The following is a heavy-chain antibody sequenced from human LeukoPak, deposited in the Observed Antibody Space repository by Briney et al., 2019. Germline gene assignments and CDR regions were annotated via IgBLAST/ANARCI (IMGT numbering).Heavy chain of an antibody. J-gene: IGHJ6*04. CDR1: GFTFSSYW. CDR3: AELGITMIGGV. V-gene: IGHV3-7*01. Sequence: GGSLRLSCAASGFTFSSYWMSWVRQAPGKGLEWVANIKQDGSEKYYVDSVKGRFTISRDNAKNSLYLRMNSLRAEDTAVYYCAELGITMIGGVWGKGTTVTISS. D-gene: IGHD3-10*02. CDR2: IKQDGSEK.